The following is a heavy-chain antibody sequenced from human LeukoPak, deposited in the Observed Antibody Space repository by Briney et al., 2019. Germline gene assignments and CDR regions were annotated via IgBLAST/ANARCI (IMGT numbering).Heavy chain of an antibody. CDR1: GGSFSGYY. J-gene: IGHJ4*02. D-gene: IGHD2-8*01. CDR3: ASGIGYCTNGVCSLDY. CDR2: INHSGST. Sequence: SETLSLTCAVYGGSFSGYYWSWIRQPPGKGLEWIGEINHSGSTNYNPSLKSRVTISVDTSKNQFSLELSSVTAADTAVYYCASGIGYCTNGVCSLDYWGQGTLVTVSS. V-gene: IGHV4-34*01.